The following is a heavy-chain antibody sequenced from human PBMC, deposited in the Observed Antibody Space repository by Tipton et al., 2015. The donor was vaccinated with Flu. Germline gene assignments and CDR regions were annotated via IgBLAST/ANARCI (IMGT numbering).Heavy chain of an antibody. D-gene: IGHD3-3*01. CDR1: GFTFSSYE. CDR2: ISSSGSTI. Sequence: SLRLSCAASGFTFSSYEMNWVRQAPGKGLEWVSYISSSGSTIYYADSVKGRFTISRDNAKNSLYLQMNSLRAEDTAVYYCARAWGGVVYWYFDLWGRGTLVTVSS. V-gene: IGHV3-48*03. CDR3: ARAWGGVVYWYFDL. J-gene: IGHJ2*01.